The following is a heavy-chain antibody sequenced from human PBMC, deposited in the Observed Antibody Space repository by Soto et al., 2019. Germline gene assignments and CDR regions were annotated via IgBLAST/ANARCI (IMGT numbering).Heavy chain of an antibody. D-gene: IGHD3-10*01. Sequence: LRLSCAASGFTFSSYGMHWVRQAPGKGLEWVAVISYDGSNKYYADSVKGRFTISRDNSKNTLYLQMNRLRAEDTAVYYCAKDRGSDYYYGMDVWGQGTTVTVSS. CDR2: ISYDGSNK. CDR3: AKDRGSDYYYGMDV. V-gene: IGHV3-30*18. J-gene: IGHJ6*02. CDR1: GFTFSSYG.